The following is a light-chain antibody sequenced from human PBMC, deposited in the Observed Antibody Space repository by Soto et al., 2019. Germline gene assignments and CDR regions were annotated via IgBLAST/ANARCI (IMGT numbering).Light chain of an antibody. J-gene: IGLJ2*01. CDR2: LDSDGSH. CDR3: QTWGTGIHVV. V-gene: IGLV4-69*01. Sequence: QLVLTQSPSASASLGASVKLTCTLSSGHSSYAIAWHQQQPEKGPRYLMKLDSDGSHTKGDAIPDRFSGSSSGAERYLTISCVQSEDESAYYCQTWGTGIHVVFGGGTKLTVL. CDR1: SGHSSYA.